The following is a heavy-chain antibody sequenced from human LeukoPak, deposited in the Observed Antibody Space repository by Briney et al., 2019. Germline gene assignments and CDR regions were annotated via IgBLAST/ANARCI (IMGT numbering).Heavy chain of an antibody. CDR3: ARVVGSRHTPLWVRTLGY. D-gene: IGHD1-26*01. V-gene: IGHV4-34*01. CDR1: GGSFSGYY. Sequence: SETLSLTCAVYGGSFSGYYWSWIRQPPGKGLEWIGEINHSGSTNYNPSLKSRVTISVDTSKNQFSLKLSSVTAADTAVYYCARVVGSRHTPLWVRTLGYWGQGTLVTVSS. J-gene: IGHJ4*02. CDR2: INHSGST.